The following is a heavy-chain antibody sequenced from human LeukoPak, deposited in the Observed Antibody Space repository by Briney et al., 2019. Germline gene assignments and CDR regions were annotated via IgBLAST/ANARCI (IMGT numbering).Heavy chain of an antibody. CDR2: IYYSGST. V-gene: IGHV4-59*01. Sequence: PSETLSLTCTVSGGSIGSYYWSWIRQPPGKGLEWIGYIYYSGSTNYNPSLKSRVTISVDTSKNQFSLKLSSVTAADTAVYYCARSIVPKSWFDPWGQGTLVTVSS. J-gene: IGHJ5*02. CDR3: ARSIVPKSWFDP. D-gene: IGHD5-12*01. CDR1: GGSIGSYY.